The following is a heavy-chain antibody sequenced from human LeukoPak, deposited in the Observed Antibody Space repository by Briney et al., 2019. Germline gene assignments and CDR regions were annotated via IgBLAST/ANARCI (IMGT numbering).Heavy chain of an antibody. CDR2: IYPSDSDI. V-gene: IGHV5-51*01. Sequence: PGESLKISCQGSGYIFTSYWIGWVRQMPGKGLEWMGIIYPSDSDIRYSPSFQGQVTISADRSITTAYLQWSSLEASDTAIYYCARLSGSRSPGIYVNAFDIWGQGTMVTVSS. CDR1: GYIFTSYW. D-gene: IGHD1-26*01. CDR3: ARLSGSRSPGIYVNAFDI. J-gene: IGHJ3*02.